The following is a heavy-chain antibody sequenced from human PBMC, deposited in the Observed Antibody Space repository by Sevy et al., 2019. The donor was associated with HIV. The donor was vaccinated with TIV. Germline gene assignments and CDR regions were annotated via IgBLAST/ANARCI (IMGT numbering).Heavy chain of an antibody. CDR3: VHLHSYRADLVV. Sequence: GGSLRLSCVASGFTFVNYFMTWVRQAPGKGLEWVSGISGNGANTYYADSVKGRFTISRDNSKNTLSLQMNSLRAEDSAIYYCVHLHSYRADLVVWGQGTTVTVSS. J-gene: IGHJ6*02. V-gene: IGHV3-23*01. CDR2: ISGNGANT. CDR1: GFTFVNYF. D-gene: IGHD2-15*01.